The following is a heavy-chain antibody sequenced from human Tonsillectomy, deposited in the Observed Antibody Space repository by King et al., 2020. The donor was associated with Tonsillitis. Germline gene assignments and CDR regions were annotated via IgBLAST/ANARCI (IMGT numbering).Heavy chain of an antibody. J-gene: IGHJ4*02. CDR2: ISGSGSGT. V-gene: IGHV3-23*04. Sequence: VQLVESGGDLLQPGGSLRLSCAASKFTFSSYAMSWVRQAPGKGLEWISTISGSGSGTYYSDSVKGRLTISRDNSKNTLSLQMNSLRAEDTAKYFCVRDPGLLGDYWGQGTLVTVSS. CDR1: KFTFSSYA. D-gene: IGHD2-8*02. CDR3: VRDPGLLGDY.